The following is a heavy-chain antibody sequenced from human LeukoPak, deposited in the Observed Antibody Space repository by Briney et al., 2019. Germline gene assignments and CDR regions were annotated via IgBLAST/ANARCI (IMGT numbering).Heavy chain of an antibody. CDR2: IYTSGST. CDR3: ARAPATLPSLFDY. V-gene: IGHV4-4*09. J-gene: IGHJ4*02. CDR1: GGSISSYY. D-gene: IGHD6-25*01. Sequence: NPSETLSLTCTVSGGSISSYYWSWIRQPPGKGLEWIGYIYTSGSTNYNPSLKSRVTISVDTSKNQFSLKLSSVTAADTAVYYCARAPATLPSLFDYWGQGTLVTVSS.